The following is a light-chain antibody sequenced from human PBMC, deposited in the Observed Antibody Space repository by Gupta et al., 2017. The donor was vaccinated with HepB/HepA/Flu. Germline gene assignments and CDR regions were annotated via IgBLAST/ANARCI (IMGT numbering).Light chain of an antibody. CDR3: GSYASSSTRV. CDR1: SIDVGGYDF. V-gene: IGLV2-14*03. CDR2: DVT. Sequence: QSALTHPSSVSVSPGQSITISCTGTSIDVGGYDFVSWYQQHPGKAPKLMIYDVTNRPSGVSNRFAGSKSGNTASLTISGLQAEDEADYYCGSYASSSTRVFGTGTKVTVL. J-gene: IGLJ1*01.